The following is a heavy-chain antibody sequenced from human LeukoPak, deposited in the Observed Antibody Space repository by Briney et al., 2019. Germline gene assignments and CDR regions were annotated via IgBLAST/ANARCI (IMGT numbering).Heavy chain of an antibody. J-gene: IGHJ4*02. CDR2: IQSNGNKK. CDR3: ARGVTSWPQGPYHFDY. D-gene: IGHD2-2*01. CDR1: GFTFSDYT. V-gene: IGHV3-30*02. Sequence: GGSLRLSCAVSGFTFSDYTMNWVRQAPGKGLEWVASIQSNGNKKYSSDSLKGRFTISRDNSKNTLYLQMNTVRPEDTAVFYCARGVTSWPQGPYHFDYWGQGILITVSS.